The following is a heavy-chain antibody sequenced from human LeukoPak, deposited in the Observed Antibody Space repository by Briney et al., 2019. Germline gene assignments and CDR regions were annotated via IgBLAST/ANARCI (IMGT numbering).Heavy chain of an antibody. J-gene: IGHJ6*02. V-gene: IGHV3-23*01. CDR3: AKGYDSSGCHYYYYGMDV. CDR1: GLTFSSYV. D-gene: IGHD3-22*01. CDR2: ISGSGGTT. Sequence: RGSLRLSCAASGLTFSSYVMRCVRQAQGKGLEWVSAISGSGGTTYYADSVKGRFTSSRDNSKNTPYLQMNSLRAEDTAVYYCAKGYDSSGCHYYYYGMDVWGQGTTVTVSS.